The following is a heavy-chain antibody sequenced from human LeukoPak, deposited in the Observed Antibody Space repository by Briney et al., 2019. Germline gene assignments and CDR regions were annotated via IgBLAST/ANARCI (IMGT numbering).Heavy chain of an antibody. V-gene: IGHV1-8*03. CDR2: MNPNSGNT. D-gene: IGHD2-2*01. J-gene: IGHJ6*04. CDR1: GYTFTSYD. CDR3: ARGIGYCSSTSCQDSPSV. Sequence: ASVKVSCKASGYTFTSYDINWVRQAPGQGLEWMGWMNPNSGNTGYAQKFQGRVTITRNTSISTAYMELSSLRSEDTAVYYCARGIGYCSSTSCQDSPSVWGKGTTVTISS.